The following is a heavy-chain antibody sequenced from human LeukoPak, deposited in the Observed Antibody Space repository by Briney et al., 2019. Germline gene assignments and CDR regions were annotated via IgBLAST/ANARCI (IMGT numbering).Heavy chain of an antibody. V-gene: IGHV3-74*01. J-gene: IGHJ4*02. D-gene: IGHD3-3*01. Sequence: PGGSLRLSCAASGFTFSSYWMHWVRQAPGKGLVWVSRINPDGSSTTYADSVKGRFTISRDNAKNTLYLQLNSLGAEDTAVYYCARIWGGYYKYADYWGQGTLVTVSS. CDR1: GFTFSSYW. CDR3: ARIWGGYYKYADY. CDR2: INPDGSST.